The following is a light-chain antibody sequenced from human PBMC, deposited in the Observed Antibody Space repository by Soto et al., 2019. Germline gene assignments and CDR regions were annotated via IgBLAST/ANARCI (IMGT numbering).Light chain of an antibody. V-gene: IGKV3-20*01. Sequence: EIVLTQSPGTLSLSPGERATLSCRASQSVSSTYLARYQQKPGQAPRLLIFGASSRASGIPDRFSGSGSGTDFTLTISRVEPEDFAVYYCQHYGSSSWTFGQGTRVDI. J-gene: IGKJ1*01. CDR3: QHYGSSSWT. CDR1: QSVSSTY. CDR2: GAS.